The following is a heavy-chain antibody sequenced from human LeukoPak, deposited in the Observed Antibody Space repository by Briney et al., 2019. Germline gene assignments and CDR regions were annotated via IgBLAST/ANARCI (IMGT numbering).Heavy chain of an antibody. J-gene: IGHJ6*03. D-gene: IGHD6-13*01. CDR1: GFTFSSYE. V-gene: IGHV3-48*03. CDR3: ARGDSSSSYYYYMDV. Sequence: GGSLRLSCAASGFTFSSYEMNWVRQAPGKGLEWVSYISSSGSTIYYADSVKGRFTISRDNAKNSLYLQMNSLRAEDTAVYYYARGDSSSSYYYYMDVWGKGTTVTVSS. CDR2: ISSSGSTI.